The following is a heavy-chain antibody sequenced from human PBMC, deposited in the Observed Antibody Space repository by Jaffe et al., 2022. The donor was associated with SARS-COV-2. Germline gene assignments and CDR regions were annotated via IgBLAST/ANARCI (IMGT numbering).Heavy chain of an antibody. Sequence: QVTLKESGPVLVKPTETLTLTCTVSGFSLSNARMGVSWIRQPPGKALEWLAHIFSNDEKSYSTSLKSRLTISKDTSKSQVVLTMTNMDPVDTATYYCARIRVVVVPAAMYYYYYYMDVWGKGTTVTVSS. CDR3: ARIRVVVVPAAMYYYYYYMDV. V-gene: IGHV2-26*01. D-gene: IGHD2-2*01. CDR2: IFSNDEK. J-gene: IGHJ6*03. CDR1: GFSLSNARMG.